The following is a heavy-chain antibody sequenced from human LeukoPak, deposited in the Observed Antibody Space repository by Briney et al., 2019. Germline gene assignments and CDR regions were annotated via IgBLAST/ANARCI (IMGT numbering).Heavy chain of an antibody. D-gene: IGHD2-2*03. CDR3: ARGRGYCSSTSCYRFDP. J-gene: IGHJ5*02. CDR1: GYTFTSYD. V-gene: IGHV1-8*01. CDR2: MNPNCGNT. Sequence: ASVKVSCKASGYTFTSYDINWVRQATGQGLEWMGWMNPNCGNTGYAQKFQGRVTMTRNTSISTAYMELSSLRSEDTAVYYCARGRGYCSSTSCYRFDPWGQGTLVTVSS.